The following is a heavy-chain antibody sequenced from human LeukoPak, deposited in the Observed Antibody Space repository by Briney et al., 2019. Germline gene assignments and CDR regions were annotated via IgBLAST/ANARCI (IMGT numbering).Heavy chain of an antibody. D-gene: IGHD6-13*01. J-gene: IGHJ1*01. CDR3: ARVPAYSSSWYKYFQH. V-gene: IGHV4-34*01. CDR2: INHSGST. CDR1: SESFSGYY. Sequence: SETLSLTCAVYSESFSGYYWSWISQPPGKGLEWIGEINHSGSTNYNPSLKSRVTISVDTSKNQFSLKLSSVTAADTAVYYCARVPAYSSSWYKYFQHWGQVTLVTVSS.